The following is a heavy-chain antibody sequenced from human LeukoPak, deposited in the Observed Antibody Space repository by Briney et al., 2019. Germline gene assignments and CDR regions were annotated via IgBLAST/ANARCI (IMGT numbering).Heavy chain of an antibody. J-gene: IGHJ6*03. CDR2: IYTTGNT. CDR1: GGSINTYY. D-gene: IGHD3-3*01. Sequence: SENLSLNCAVSGGSINTYYWSWIRQPPGKGLEWIGYIYTTGNTNYNPSLKGRVTISLDTSKNQFSLNLSSVTAADTAVYYCAKHDTVFGAAHFYMDVWGKGTTVTVSS. CDR3: AKHDTVFGAAHFYMDV. V-gene: IGHV4-4*09.